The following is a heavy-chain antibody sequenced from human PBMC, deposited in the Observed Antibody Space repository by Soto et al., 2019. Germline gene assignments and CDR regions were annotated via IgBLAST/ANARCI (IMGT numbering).Heavy chain of an antibody. CDR1: GFTFTSYA. CDR2: ISGSGGST. D-gene: IGHD6-13*01. CDR3: AKESSSWYGNYFDY. J-gene: IGHJ4*02. V-gene: IGHV3-23*01. Sequence: GGSLRLSCAASGFTFTSYAMSGVRQAPGKGLEWVSAISGSGGSTYYADSVKGRFTISRDNSKNTLYLQMNSLRAEDTAVYYCAKESSSWYGNYFDYWGQGTLVTVSS.